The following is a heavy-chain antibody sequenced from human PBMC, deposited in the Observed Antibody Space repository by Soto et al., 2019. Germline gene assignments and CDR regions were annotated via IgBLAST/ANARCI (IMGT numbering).Heavy chain of an antibody. J-gene: IGHJ6*02. D-gene: IGHD6-6*01. CDR1: GYNFAGYW. V-gene: IGHV5-51*01. Sequence: GESLKISCKTSGYNFAGYWIGWVRQMPGKGLEWLGIIYPGDSDTRYSPSFQGQVTISADKSLRTAYLQWTSLKASDTALYYCARTRSFTLGFYYDGMDVWGQGTTVTVSS. CDR3: ARTRSFTLGFYYDGMDV. CDR2: IYPGDSDT.